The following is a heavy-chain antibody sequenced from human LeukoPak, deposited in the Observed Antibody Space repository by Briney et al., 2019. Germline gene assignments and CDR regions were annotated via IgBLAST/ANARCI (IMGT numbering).Heavy chain of an antibody. CDR2: INHSGST. V-gene: IGHV4-34*01. D-gene: IGHD3-22*01. CDR1: GFTFINYA. J-gene: IGHJ5*02. CDR3: ARDTYYYDSSGYRSVADP. Sequence: GSLRLSCAASGFTFINYAMTWIRQPPGKGLEWIGEINHSGSTNYNPSLKSRVTISVDTSKNQFSLKLSSVTAADTAVYYCARDTYYYDSSGYRSVADPWGQGTLVTVSS.